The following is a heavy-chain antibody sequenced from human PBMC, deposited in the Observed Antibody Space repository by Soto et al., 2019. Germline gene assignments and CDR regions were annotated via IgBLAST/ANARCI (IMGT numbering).Heavy chain of an antibody. V-gene: IGHV1-69*04. CDR2: IIPILGIA. CDR1: GYTFTSYG. D-gene: IGHD4-4*01. J-gene: IGHJ6*02. Sequence: SVKVSCKASGYTFTSYGISWVRQAPGQGLEWMGRIIPILGIANYAQKFQGRVTITADKSTSTAYMELSSLRSEDTAVYYCARVISKDYNPPLVYYYGMDVWGQGTTVTVSS. CDR3: ARVISKDYNPPLVYYYGMDV.